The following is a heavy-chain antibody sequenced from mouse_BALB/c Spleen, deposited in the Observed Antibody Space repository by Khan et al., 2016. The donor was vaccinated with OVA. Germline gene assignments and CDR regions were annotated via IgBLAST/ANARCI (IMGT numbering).Heavy chain of an antibody. D-gene: IGHD6-1*01. CDR3: WILQ. V-gene: IGHV6-6*02. CDR2: IRLKSDDYVT. J-gene: IGHJ2*01. CDR1: GFTFSNYW. Sequence: EVKLEESGRGLMQPGGSMKLSCVASGFTFSNYWMNWVRQSPEKGLEWVAEIRLKSDDYVTHYAESVKERLTISRDDSKSSVYLQIDNLRAEYTSIYYCWILQWGQGTTLTVSS.